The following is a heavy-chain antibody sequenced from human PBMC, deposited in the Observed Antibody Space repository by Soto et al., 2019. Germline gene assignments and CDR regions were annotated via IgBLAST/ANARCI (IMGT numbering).Heavy chain of an antibody. J-gene: IGHJ5*02. CDR3: AKDASGGYDYEYWFDP. Sequence: GASVKVSCKASGGTFSSYAISWVRQAPGQGLEWMGGIIPIFGTANYAQKFQGRVTITADESTSTAYMELSSLRSEDTAVYYCAKDASGGYDYEYWFDPWGQGTLVTVSS. D-gene: IGHD5-12*01. CDR1: GGTFSSYA. CDR2: IIPIFGTA. V-gene: IGHV1-69*13.